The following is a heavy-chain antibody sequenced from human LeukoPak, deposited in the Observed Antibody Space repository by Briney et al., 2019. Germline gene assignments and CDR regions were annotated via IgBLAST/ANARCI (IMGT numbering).Heavy chain of an antibody. V-gene: IGHV4-4*07. CDR2: VSQWNT. J-gene: IGHJ4*02. CDR1: NDYIKDYY. D-gene: IGHD2-21*01. CDR3: VRQGSDNFFDS. Sequence: SETLSLTCTLSNDYIKDYYWSWIRQPAGKGLEWIGRVSQWNTNYNPSLMSRVTMSVQASKNQFSLKLNSATAADTAVYYCVRQGSDNFFDSWGLGILVTVSS.